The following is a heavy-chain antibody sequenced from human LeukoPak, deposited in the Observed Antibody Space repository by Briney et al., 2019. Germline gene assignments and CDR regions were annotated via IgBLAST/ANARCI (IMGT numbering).Heavy chain of an antibody. CDR1: GFTFSTYA. J-gene: IGHJ3*02. CDR3: ARDYVVGARDI. V-gene: IGHV3-23*01. Sequence: GGSLRLSCAASGFTFSTYAMSWVRQAPGKGLEWVSTISGSGANTYYADSVKGRFTISRDNSKNTLYLQMNSLRAEDTALYYCARDYVVGARDIWGQGTMVTVSS. CDR2: ISGSGANT. D-gene: IGHD1-26*01.